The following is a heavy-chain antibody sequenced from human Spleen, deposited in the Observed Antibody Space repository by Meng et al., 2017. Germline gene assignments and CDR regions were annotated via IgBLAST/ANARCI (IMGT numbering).Heavy chain of an antibody. Sequence: VQLVESGGGLVKPGGSLRLSCAASGFTVSSNYMSWVRQAPGKGLEWVSVISGGGKTYYADSVKGRFTISRHNSRNTLYLQMNSLRAEDTAVYYCTTGPGVVGAILVYWGQGTLVTSPQ. CDR2: ISGGGKT. CDR1: GFTVSSNY. V-gene: IGHV3-53*04. J-gene: IGHJ4*02. D-gene: IGHD1-26*01. CDR3: TTGPGVVGAILVY.